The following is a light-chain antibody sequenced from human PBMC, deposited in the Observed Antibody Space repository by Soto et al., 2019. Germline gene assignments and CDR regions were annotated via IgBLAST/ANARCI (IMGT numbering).Light chain of an antibody. J-gene: IGKJ2*01. CDR3: QQSYSSPYT. CDR1: QSISSS. CDR2: AAS. V-gene: IGKV1-39*01. Sequence: DIQMTQSPSSLSAAVGGRVTITCRASQSISSSLNWYQQKPGKAPKLLIYAASSLQSGVPSRFSGGGSGTDFTLTISSLHPEDCATYYCQQSYSSPYTFGQGTKLEIQ.